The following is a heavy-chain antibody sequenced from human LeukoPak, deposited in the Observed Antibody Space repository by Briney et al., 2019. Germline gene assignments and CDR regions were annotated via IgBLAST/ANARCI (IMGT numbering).Heavy chain of an antibody. Sequence: SETLSLTCTVSGGSISSGSYYWSWIRQPAGKGLEWIGRIYTSGSTNYNPSLKSRVTISVDTSKNQFSLKLSSVTAADTAVYYCARDDGYYGIDPWGQGTLVTVSS. CDR1: GGSISSGSYY. CDR3: ARDDGYYGIDP. V-gene: IGHV4-61*02. J-gene: IGHJ5*02. D-gene: IGHD3-10*01. CDR2: IYTSGST.